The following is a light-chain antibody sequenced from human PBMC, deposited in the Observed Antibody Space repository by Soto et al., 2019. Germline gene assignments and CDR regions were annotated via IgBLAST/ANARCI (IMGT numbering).Light chain of an antibody. CDR2: RAS. CDR1: QSVSSSY. V-gene: IGKV3-20*01. Sequence: EIVLMQSPGTLSLSQGERATLSCRASQSVSSSYLAWYQQKPGQAPRLLIYRASSRATGIPDRFSGSGSGTDFTLTISRLEPEDFAVYYCQQYGSYWTFGQGTKVDIK. CDR3: QQYGSYWT. J-gene: IGKJ1*01.